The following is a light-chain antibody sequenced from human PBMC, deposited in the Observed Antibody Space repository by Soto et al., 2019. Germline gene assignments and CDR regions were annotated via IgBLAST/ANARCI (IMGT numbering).Light chain of an antibody. CDR2: DAS. Sequence: EIVLTQSPATLSLSPGERATLSCRASQSVSSYLAWYQQKPGQAPRLLISDASNRATGIPARFSGSGSGTDFTLTISSLEPEDFVVYYCQQRSNWLFTFGPGTKVDIE. J-gene: IGKJ3*01. CDR3: QQRSNWLFT. V-gene: IGKV3-11*01. CDR1: QSVSSY.